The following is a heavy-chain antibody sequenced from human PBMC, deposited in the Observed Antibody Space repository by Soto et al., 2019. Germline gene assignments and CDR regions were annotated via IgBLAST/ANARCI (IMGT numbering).Heavy chain of an antibody. CDR3: ASSSGFEGDGSRSRGAFDI. J-gene: IGHJ3*02. CDR1: GGTFSSYA. CDR2: IIPIFGTA. V-gene: IGHV1-69*13. Sequence: VASVKVSCKASGGTFSSYAISWVRQAPGQGLEWMGGIIPIFGTANYAQKFQGRVTITADESTSTAYMELSSLRSEDTAVYYCASSSGFEGDGSRSRGAFDIWGQGTMVTVSS. D-gene: IGHD1-26*01.